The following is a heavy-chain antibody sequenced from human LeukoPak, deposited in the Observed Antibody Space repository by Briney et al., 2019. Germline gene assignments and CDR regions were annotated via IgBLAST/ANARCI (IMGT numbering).Heavy chain of an antibody. Sequence: ASVKVSCKASGYTFTGYYMHWVRQAPGQGLEWMGIIIPGGGSTSYAQKFQGRVTMTRDTSTSTVYMELSSLRSEDTAVYYCARVRVGATRDFDYWGQGTLVTVSS. CDR1: GYTFTGYY. V-gene: IGHV1-46*01. D-gene: IGHD1-26*01. J-gene: IGHJ4*02. CDR3: ARVRVGATRDFDY. CDR2: IIPGGGST.